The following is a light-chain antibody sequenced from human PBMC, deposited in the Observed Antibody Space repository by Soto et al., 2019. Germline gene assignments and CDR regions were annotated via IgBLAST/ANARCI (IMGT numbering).Light chain of an antibody. Sequence: EIVMTQSPATLSVSPGERATLSCRASQSVSSNLAWYQQKPGQAPRLLIYGASTRATGIPARFSGSGSGTEFTLTISSLQSEDFAVYYCQQYNNWPPEYTFGQGTKVGIK. V-gene: IGKV3-15*01. CDR1: QSVSSN. CDR2: GAS. CDR3: QQYNNWPPEYT. J-gene: IGKJ2*01.